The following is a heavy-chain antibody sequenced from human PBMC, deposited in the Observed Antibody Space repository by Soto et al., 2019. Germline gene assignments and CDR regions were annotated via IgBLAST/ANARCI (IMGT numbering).Heavy chain of an antibody. CDR1: GRSISSNTFY. J-gene: IGHJ2*01. V-gene: IGHV4-39*01. CDR3: SINVGRGSYSHWSFDF. Sequence: PSGTLSLTCRVSGRSISSNTFYWGWIRQPPGLGLVWIGSIYYGGYTYYNPSLKSRITTSLDTTKKQAPPKLSSGPGADKTVYYCSINVGRGSYSHWSFDFWGRGNLVTVSS. D-gene: IGHD3-10*01. CDR2: IYYGGYT.